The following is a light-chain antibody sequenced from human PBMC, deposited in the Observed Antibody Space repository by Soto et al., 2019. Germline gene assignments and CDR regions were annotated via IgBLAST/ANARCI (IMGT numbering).Light chain of an antibody. CDR1: QSISSH. CDR2: AAS. Sequence: DIQMTQSPSSLSASVGDRVTITCRASQSISSHLYWYQQKPGKAPKLLIYAASSLQSGGPSRFSGSGSGTDFTLTISSLQPEDFATYYCQQSYSTPLTFGGGTKVEIK. V-gene: IGKV1-39*01. J-gene: IGKJ4*01. CDR3: QQSYSTPLT.